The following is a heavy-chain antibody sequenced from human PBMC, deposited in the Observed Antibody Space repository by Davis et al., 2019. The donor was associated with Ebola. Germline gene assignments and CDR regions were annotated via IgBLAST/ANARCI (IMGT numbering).Heavy chain of an antibody. Sequence: GGSLRLSCAASGFTSAMHWVRQAPGRGPEWVAVVSYDGNTHIYADTVMGRFTISRDNSENTLYLQMNSLRSDDTAVYYCVRDISTTIRGTRGAFDIWGQGTMVTVSS. CDR1: GFTSA. CDR2: VSYDGNTH. J-gene: IGHJ3*02. V-gene: IGHV3-30*03. CDR3: VRDISTTIRGTRGAFDI. D-gene: IGHD1-7*01.